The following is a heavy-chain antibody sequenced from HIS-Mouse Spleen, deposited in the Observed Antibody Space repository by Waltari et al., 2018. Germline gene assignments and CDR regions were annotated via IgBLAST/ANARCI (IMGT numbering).Heavy chain of an antibody. CDR3: ARDRAPARGLYYYDSSGYYGFDY. CDR1: GFTFSSYS. V-gene: IGHV3-21*01. CDR2: ISSSSSYI. J-gene: IGHJ4*02. D-gene: IGHD3-22*01. Sequence: EVQLVESGGGLVKPGGSLRLSCAASGFTFSSYSMNWVRQAPGKGLEWVSSISSSSSYIYYADSVKGRFTISRDNAKNSLYLQMNSLRAEDTAVYYCARDRAPARGLYYYDSSGYYGFDYWGQGTLVTVSS.